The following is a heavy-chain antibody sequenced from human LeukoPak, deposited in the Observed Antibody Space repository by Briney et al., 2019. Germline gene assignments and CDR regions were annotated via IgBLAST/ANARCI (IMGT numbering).Heavy chain of an antibody. V-gene: IGHV4-59*01. D-gene: IGHD6-13*01. CDR3: AREVIAAAGTGGAFDI. Sequence: SETLSLTCTVSGGSISSYYWSWIRQPPGKGLEWIRYIYYSGSTNYNPSLKSRVTISVDTSKNQFSLKLSSVTAADTAVYYCAREVIAAAGTGGAFDIWGQGTMVTVSS. CDR1: GGSISSYY. J-gene: IGHJ3*02. CDR2: IYYSGST.